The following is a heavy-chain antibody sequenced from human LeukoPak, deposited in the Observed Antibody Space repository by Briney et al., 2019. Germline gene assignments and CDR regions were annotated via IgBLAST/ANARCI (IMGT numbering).Heavy chain of an antibody. V-gene: IGHV1-69-2*01. CDR2: VDPEDGET. J-gene: IGHJ3*02. Sequence: ASVKISCKVSGYTFTDYYMHWVQQAPGKGLEWMGLVDPEDGETIYAEKFQGRVTITADTSTDTAYMELSSLRSEDTAVYYCATDSGRGRAFDIWGQGTMVIVSS. CDR3: ATDSGRGRAFDI. D-gene: IGHD3-10*01. CDR1: GYTFTDYY.